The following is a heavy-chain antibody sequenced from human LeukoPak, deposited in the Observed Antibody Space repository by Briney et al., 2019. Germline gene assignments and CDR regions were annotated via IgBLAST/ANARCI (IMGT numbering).Heavy chain of an antibody. Sequence: PGRSLRLSCAASGFTFSSYGMYWVRQAPGKGLEWVAVISYDGSYKYYADSVKGRFTIFRDNSKNTLYLQMNSLRAEDAAVYYCAKDSPYCSGGSCYSPYYYYGVDVWGQGTTVTVSS. V-gene: IGHV3-30*18. D-gene: IGHD2-15*01. CDR3: AKDSPYCSGGSCYSPYYYYGVDV. CDR1: GFTFSSYG. J-gene: IGHJ6*02. CDR2: ISYDGSYK.